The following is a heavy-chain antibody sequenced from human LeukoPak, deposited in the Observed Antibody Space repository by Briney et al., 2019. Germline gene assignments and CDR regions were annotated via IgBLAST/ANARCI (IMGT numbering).Heavy chain of an antibody. J-gene: IGHJ6*02. V-gene: IGHV3-23*01. D-gene: IGHD1-1*01. Sequence: PGGSLRLSCAASGFTFTNYAMSWVRQAPGKGLEWVSTISGSGGVTYYADSVKGRFTISRDNSKNTVYLQMNSLRAEDTAVYYCARDRGYAMDVWGQGTTVTVSS. CDR1: GFTFTNYA. CDR2: ISGSGGVT. CDR3: ARDRGYAMDV.